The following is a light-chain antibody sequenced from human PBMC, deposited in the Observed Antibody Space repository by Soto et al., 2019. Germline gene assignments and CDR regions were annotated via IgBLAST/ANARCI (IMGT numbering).Light chain of an antibody. V-gene: IGLV1-40*01. CDR3: QSYDSSLSGWV. CDR2: GNT. CDR1: SSNIGAPFD. J-gene: IGLJ3*02. Sequence: QPVLTQPPSVSGAPGQRVTISCAGTSSNIGAPFDVHWYQHLPGTAPKLLIFGNTNRPSGVPDRFSGSKSGTSASLAITGLQAEDEADYYCQSYDSSLSGWVFGGGTKLTVL.